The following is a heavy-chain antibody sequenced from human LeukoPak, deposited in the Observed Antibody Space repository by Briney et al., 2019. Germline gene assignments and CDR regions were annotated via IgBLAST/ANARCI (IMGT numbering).Heavy chain of an antibody. J-gene: IGHJ4*02. CDR3: ARGQYCSGGSCYHAQFDY. CDR1: GYTFTSYY. CDR2: INPSGGST. D-gene: IGHD2-15*01. Sequence: ASVKVSCKASGYTFTSYYMHLVRQAPGQGLEWMGIINPSGGSTNYARKFQGRVTMTRDTSTSTVYMELSSLRSEDTAVYYCARGQYCSGGSCYHAQFDYWGQGTLVTVSS. V-gene: IGHV1-46*01.